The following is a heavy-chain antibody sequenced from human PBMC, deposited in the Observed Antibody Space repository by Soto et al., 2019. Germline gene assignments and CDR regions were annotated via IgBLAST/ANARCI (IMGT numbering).Heavy chain of an antibody. D-gene: IGHD5-12*01. J-gene: IGHJ4*02. CDR3: ARGRGYENEYFDY. CDR2: IYYSGST. CDR1: GGSISSYY. V-gene: IGHV4-59*01. Sequence: SETLSLTXTVSGGSISSYYWSWIRQPPGKGLEWIGYIYYSGSTNYNPSLKSRVTISVDTSKNQFSLKLSSVTAADTAVYHCARGRGYENEYFDYWDQGTLVTVSS.